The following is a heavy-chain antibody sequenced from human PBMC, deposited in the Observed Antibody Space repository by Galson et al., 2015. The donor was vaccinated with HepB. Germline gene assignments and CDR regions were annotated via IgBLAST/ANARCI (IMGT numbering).Heavy chain of an antibody. CDR3: ARVSARAWKNLGWFDP. Sequence: SVKVSCKASGGTFSSYAISWVRQAPGQGLEWMGRIIPILGIANYAQKFQGRVTITADKSTSTAYMELSSLRSEDTAVYYCARVSARAWKNLGWFDPWGQGTLVTVSS. D-gene: IGHD1/OR15-1a*01. CDR2: IIPILGIA. CDR1: GGTFSSYA. J-gene: IGHJ5*02. V-gene: IGHV1-69*04.